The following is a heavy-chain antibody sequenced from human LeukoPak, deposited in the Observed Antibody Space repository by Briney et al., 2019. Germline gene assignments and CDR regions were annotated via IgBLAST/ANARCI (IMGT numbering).Heavy chain of an antibody. J-gene: IGHJ4*02. CDR2: ISGSGGST. Sequence: VGSLRLSCAASGFTFSSYAMSWVRQAPGKGPECVSAISGSGGSTYYADSVKGRFTISRDNSKNTLYLQMNSLRAEDTAVYYCAKAGYSSAVSDYWGQGTLVTVSS. V-gene: IGHV3-23*01. D-gene: IGHD6-19*01. CDR1: GFTFSSYA. CDR3: AKAGYSSAVSDY.